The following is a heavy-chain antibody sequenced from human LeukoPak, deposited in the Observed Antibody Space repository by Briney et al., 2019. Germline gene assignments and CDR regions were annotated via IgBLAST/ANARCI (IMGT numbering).Heavy chain of an antibody. CDR3: ARYSGSCYNS. J-gene: IGHJ4*02. CDR1: RFTFSSYA. V-gene: IGHV3-64D*06. D-gene: IGHD1-26*01. Sequence: GGSLRLSCSASRFTFSSYAMHWVCQAPGKGLEYVSTIKSDGGSTYYADSVKGRFTISRDNSKNTLYLQMSSLRAEDMAVYYCARYSGSCYNSWGQGTLVTVSS. CDR2: IKSDGGST.